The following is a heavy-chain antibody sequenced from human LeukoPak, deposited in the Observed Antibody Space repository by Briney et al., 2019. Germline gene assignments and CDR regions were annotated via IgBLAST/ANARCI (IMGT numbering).Heavy chain of an antibody. J-gene: IGHJ6*02. D-gene: IGHD2-2*01. CDR1: GGSISSGDYH. CDR3: ARVRPLTAKDIVVVPAVEGSGMDV. Sequence: SETLSLTCTVSGGSISSGDYHWSWIRQPPGGGLEWIGYIYYSGTAYYNPSLKSRVTISVDTSKNQFSLKLSSVTAADTAVYYCARVRPLTAKDIVVVPAVEGSGMDVWGQGTTVTVSS. V-gene: IGHV4-30-4*02. CDR2: IYYSGTA.